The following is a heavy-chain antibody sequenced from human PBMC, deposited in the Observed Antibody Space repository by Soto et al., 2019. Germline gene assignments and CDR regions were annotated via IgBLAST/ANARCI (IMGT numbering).Heavy chain of an antibody. CDR3: ARVAVAETRVDY. CDR1: GGSISSSNW. CDR2: IYHSGST. Sequence: SETLSLTCAVSGGSISSSNWWSGVRQPPGKGVEWSGEIYHSGSTNYNPSLKSRVTISVDKSKNQFSLKLSSVTAADTAVYYCARVAVAETRVDYWGRGTLVTVSS. V-gene: IGHV4-4*02. D-gene: IGHD6-19*01. J-gene: IGHJ4*02.